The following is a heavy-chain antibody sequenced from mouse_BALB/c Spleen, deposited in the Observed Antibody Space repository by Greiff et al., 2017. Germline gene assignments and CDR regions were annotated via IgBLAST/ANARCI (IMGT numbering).Heavy chain of an antibody. J-gene: IGHJ2*01. CDR1: GYAFSSSW. CDR3: ARGGLRQKGAYFDY. CDR2: IYPGDGDT. Sequence: QVQLQQSGPELVKPGASVKISCKASGYAFSSSWMNWVKQRPGQGLEWIGRIYPGDGDTNYNGKFKGKATLTADKSSSTAYMQLSSLTSVDSAVYFCARGGLRQKGAYFDYWGQGTTLTVSS. D-gene: IGHD2-2*01. V-gene: IGHV1-82*01.